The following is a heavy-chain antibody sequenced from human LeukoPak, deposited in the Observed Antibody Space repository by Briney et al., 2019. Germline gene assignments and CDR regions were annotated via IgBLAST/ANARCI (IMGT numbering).Heavy chain of an antibody. J-gene: IGHJ4*02. CDR3: AKDRTGGGSSWPFDY. Sequence: QPRGSLRHSSAPSGFTFCSYAMSWVPPALGKRLEWVSPLSGSGGSTYYADSVKGRFTSSRDNSKNTLYLQMNSLRAEDTAVYYCAKDRTGGGSSWPFDYWGQGTLVTVSS. CDR1: GFTFCSYA. CDR2: LSGSGGST. D-gene: IGHD6-13*01. V-gene: IGHV3-23*01.